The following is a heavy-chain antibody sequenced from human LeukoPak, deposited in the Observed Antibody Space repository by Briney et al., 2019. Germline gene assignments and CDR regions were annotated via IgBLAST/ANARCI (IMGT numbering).Heavy chain of an antibody. CDR2: INPNSGGT. V-gene: IGHV1-2*02. CDR1: GYTFTGYY. Sequence: ASVKVSCKASGYTFTGYYIHWVRQAPGQGLEWMGWINPNSGGTKYAQKFQGRVTMTRDTSISTAYVELTSLRSDDTAVYYCARGRRIIVGATNAGYFFDYWGQGPLVTVSS. J-gene: IGHJ4*02. D-gene: IGHD1-26*01. CDR3: ARGRRIIVGATNAGYFFDY.